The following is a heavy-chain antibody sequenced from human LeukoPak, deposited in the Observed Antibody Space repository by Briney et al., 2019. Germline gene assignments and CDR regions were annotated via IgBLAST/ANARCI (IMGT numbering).Heavy chain of an antibody. CDR1: GFAFSSYN. CDR3: ARGGSYESAFDI. V-gene: IGHV3-21*01. CDR2: ITTSGSYI. Sequence: PGGSLRLSCAASGFAFSSYNMNWVRQAPGKGLEWVSSITTSGSYIYYADSVKGRLTISRDNAKNSLYLQMNSLRAEDTAVYYCARGGSYESAFDIWGQGTMVTVSS. D-gene: IGHD1-26*01. J-gene: IGHJ3*02.